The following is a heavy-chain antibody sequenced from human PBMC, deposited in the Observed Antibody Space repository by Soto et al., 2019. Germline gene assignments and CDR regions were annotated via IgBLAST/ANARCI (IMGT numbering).Heavy chain of an antibody. CDR2: IIPIFGTA. V-gene: IGHV1-69*01. J-gene: IGHJ5*02. D-gene: IGHD3-22*01. CDR3: LILRDDRDWFDP. Sequence: QVQLVQSGAEVKKPGSSVKVSCKASGGTFSSYDISWVRQAPGQGLEWMGGIIPIFGTANYAQKFQGRVTITAAESMSTAYMELSSLRSEDTAVYYCLILRDDRDWFDPWGQGTLVTVSS. CDR1: GGTFSSYD.